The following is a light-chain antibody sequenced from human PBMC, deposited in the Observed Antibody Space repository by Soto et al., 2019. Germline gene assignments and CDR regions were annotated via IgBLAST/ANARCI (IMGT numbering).Light chain of an antibody. CDR1: QRINFY. Sequence: DIQMTQSPSSLSASIGDTVTITCRASQRINFYLNWYQQQPGKAPSLLIYAAKNSESGVPSRFSGGGSGSEFTLTVSSLRPEDFATYYCQQSYSIPHTFGQGTKVAIK. V-gene: IGKV1-39*01. CDR2: AAK. J-gene: IGKJ1*01. CDR3: QQSYSIPHT.